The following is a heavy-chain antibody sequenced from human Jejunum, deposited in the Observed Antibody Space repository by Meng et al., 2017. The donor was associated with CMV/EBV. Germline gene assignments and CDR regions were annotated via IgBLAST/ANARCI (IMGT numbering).Heavy chain of an antibody. J-gene: IGHJ4*02. CDR3: AKLGIAAAGTVDY. Sequence: SGFTFGSYAMSWVRQAPGKGLEWVSAISGSGGSTYYADSVKGRFTISRDNSKNTLYLQMNSLRAEDTAVYYCAKLGIAAAGTVDYWGQGTLVTVSS. CDR1: GFTFGSYA. V-gene: IGHV3-23*01. CDR2: ISGSGGST. D-gene: IGHD6-13*01.